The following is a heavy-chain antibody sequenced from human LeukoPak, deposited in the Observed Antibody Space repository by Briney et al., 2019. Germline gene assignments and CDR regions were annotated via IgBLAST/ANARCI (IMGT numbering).Heavy chain of an antibody. D-gene: IGHD3-10*02. CDR1: GYTFTSYG. J-gene: IGHJ4*02. CDR2: ISDYNGNT. Sequence: ASVKVSCKASGYTFTSYGISWVRQAPGQGLEWMGWISDYNGNTNYAQKLQGRVTMTTDTSTSTAYMELRSLRSDDTAVYYCARDAAVRGVTHVDYWGQGTLVTVSS. CDR3: ARDAAVRGVTHVDY. V-gene: IGHV1-18*01.